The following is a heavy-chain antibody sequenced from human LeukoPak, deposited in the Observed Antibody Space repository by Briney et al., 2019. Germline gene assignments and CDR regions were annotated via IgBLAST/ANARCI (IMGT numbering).Heavy chain of an antibody. D-gene: IGHD6-19*01. CDR2: ISGSGGST. CDR1: GFTFSSYA. J-gene: IGHJ5*02. V-gene: IGHV3-23*01. CDR3: AKGGGFYSSGWSPFDP. Sequence: PGGSLRLSCAASGFTFSSYAMSWVRQAPGKGLEWVSAISGSGGSTYYADSVKGRFTISRDNSKNTLYLQMNSLRAEDTAVYYCAKGGGFYSSGWSPFDPWGQGTLVTVSS.